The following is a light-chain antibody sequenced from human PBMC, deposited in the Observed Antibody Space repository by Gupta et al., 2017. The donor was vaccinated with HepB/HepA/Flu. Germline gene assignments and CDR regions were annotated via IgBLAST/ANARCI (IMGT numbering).Light chain of an antibody. J-gene: IGLJ2*01. CDR2: EVS. V-gene: IGLV2-23*02. CDR3: CSYAGSSTYVV. Sequence: QSALTQPASVSGSPGPSIPLSCTGTSSDVGSYNLVSWYQQHPGKAPKLMIYEVSKRPSGVSNRFSGSKSGNTASLTISGLQAEDEADYYCCSYAGSSTYVVFGGGTKLTVL. CDR1: SSDVGSYNL.